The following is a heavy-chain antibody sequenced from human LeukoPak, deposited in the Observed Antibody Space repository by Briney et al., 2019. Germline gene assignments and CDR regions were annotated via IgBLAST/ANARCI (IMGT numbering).Heavy chain of an antibody. CDR1: GGSISSYY. J-gene: IGHJ2*01. CDR3: ARVREEGLAFDL. D-gene: IGHD5-24*01. CDR2: IYYSGST. V-gene: IGHV4-59*01. Sequence: SETLSLTCTVSGGSISSYYWSWIRQPPGKGLEWIGYIYYSGSTNYNPSLKSRVTISVDTSKNQFSLKLGSVTAADTAVYYCARVREEGLAFDLWGRGTLVTVSS.